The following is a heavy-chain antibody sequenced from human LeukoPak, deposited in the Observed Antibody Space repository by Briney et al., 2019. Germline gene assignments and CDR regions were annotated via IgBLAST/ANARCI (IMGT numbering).Heavy chain of an antibody. V-gene: IGHV4-39*07. CDR2: IYYSRSS. D-gene: IGHD7-27*01. J-gene: IGHJ4*02. Sequence: PSETLSLTCTVSGGSISSSSDYGGWIREPPGKGLVWIGSIYYSRSSYYNPSLKSRVTISVDTSKTQFSLKLSSGTAADTAVYYCASGRVVPRPRELGYWGQGTLVNVSS. CDR3: ASGRVVPRPRELGY. CDR1: GGSISSSSDY.